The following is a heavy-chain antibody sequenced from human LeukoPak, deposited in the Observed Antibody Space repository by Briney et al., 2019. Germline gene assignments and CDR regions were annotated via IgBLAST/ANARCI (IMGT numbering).Heavy chain of an antibody. Sequence: ASVKVSCKASGYTFTSYGISWMRQAPGQGLEWMGWISTYNGNTDYAQKLQGRVTITTDTSTSTAYMELRSLRSDDTAVYFCVRDQIAIPWAFDIWGQGTMVTGSS. CDR3: VRDQIAIPWAFDI. J-gene: IGHJ3*02. CDR1: GYTFTSYG. V-gene: IGHV1-18*01. D-gene: IGHD2-21*01. CDR2: ISTYNGNT.